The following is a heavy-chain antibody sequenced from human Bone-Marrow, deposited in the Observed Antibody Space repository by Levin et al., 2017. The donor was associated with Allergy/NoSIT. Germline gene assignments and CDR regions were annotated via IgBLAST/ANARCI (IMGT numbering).Heavy chain of an antibody. D-gene: IGHD3-22*01. J-gene: IGHJ4*02. CDR1: GGSVQHNYYY. CDR2: IYYTGST. CDR3: ARRLGASSSGYYQYYFDY. V-gene: IGHV4-39*01. Sequence: SQTLSLTCTVSGGSVQHNYYYWAWVRQSPGRGLEWIGNIYYTGSTFYNPSLKGRVTISVDTSKNQFSLKLSSVTAADTAVYFCARRLGASSSGYYQYYFDYWGQGTLVTVSS.